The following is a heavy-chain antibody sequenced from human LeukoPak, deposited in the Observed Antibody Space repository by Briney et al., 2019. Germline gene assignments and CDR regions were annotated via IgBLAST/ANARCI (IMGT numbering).Heavy chain of an antibody. CDR3: ATSSSWPHYYFDY. V-gene: IGHV3-48*04. J-gene: IGHJ4*02. D-gene: IGHD6-13*01. CDR1: GFTFSSYS. Sequence: QPGGSLRLSCAASGFTFSSYSMNWVRQAPGKGLEWVSYISSSSSTIYYADSVKGRFTISRDNAKNSLYLQMNSLRAEDTAVYYCATSSSWPHYYFDYWGQGALVTVSS. CDR2: ISSSSSTI.